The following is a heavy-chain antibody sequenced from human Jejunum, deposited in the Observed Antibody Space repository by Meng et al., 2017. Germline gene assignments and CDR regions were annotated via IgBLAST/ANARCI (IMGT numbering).Heavy chain of an antibody. CDR3: ARDLLGPAIAATGWFDP. J-gene: IGHJ5*02. CDR1: GASIGDSNW. CDR2: IYHTGTP. V-gene: IGHV4-4*02. Sequence: VQLQASVPGLVSPSGTLSLPCAVSGASIGDSNWWSWVRQPPGKGLEWIGEIYHTGTPNYNPSLKSRVTMSLDKSKNQFSLELTSVTAADTAVYYCARDLLGPAIAATGWFDPWGQGTLVTVSS. D-gene: IGHD6-13*01.